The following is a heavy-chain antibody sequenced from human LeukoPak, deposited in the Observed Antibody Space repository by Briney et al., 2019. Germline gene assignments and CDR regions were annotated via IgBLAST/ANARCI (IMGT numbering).Heavy chain of an antibody. CDR2: FDPEDGET. Sequence: GASVKVSCKVSGYTLTELSMHWVRQAPGKGLEWMGGFDPEDGETIYAQKFQGRVTMTEDTSTDTAYMELSSLRSEDTAVYYCATVRHLVVVPAASPAYDAFDIWGQGTMVTVSS. CDR3: ATVRHLVVVPAASPAYDAFDI. D-gene: IGHD2-2*01. V-gene: IGHV1-24*01. J-gene: IGHJ3*02. CDR1: GYTLTELS.